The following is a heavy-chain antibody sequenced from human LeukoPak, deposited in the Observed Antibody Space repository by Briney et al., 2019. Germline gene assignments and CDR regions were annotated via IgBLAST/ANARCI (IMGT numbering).Heavy chain of an antibody. CDR1: GFTFGDYA. D-gene: IGHD6-19*01. Sequence: GGSLRLSCTAAGFTFGDYAMSWVRQAPGKGLEWVGFIRSKAYGGTTEYAASVKGRFTISRDDSTSIAYLQMNTLKTEDTAVYYYTTDEAVAGKYYNYYGMDVWGQGTTVTVSS. CDR3: TTDEAVAGKYYNYYGMDV. J-gene: IGHJ6*02. V-gene: IGHV3-49*04. CDR2: IRSKAYGGTT.